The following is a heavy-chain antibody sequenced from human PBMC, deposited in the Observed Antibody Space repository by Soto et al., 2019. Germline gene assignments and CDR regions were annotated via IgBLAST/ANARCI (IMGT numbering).Heavy chain of an antibody. CDR1: GGTFSSGYE. CDR2: IIPIFDTT. Sequence: SVKVSCKASGGTFSSGYEISWVRQAPGQGLEWMGGIIPIFDTTNYAQNFQGRLTITADESTTTAYMELSSLRSDDTAVYYCARDRGGDFRYGMDVWGQGTSVTVSS. D-gene: IGHD2-21*02. V-gene: IGHV1-69*13. CDR3: ARDRGGDFRYGMDV. J-gene: IGHJ6*02.